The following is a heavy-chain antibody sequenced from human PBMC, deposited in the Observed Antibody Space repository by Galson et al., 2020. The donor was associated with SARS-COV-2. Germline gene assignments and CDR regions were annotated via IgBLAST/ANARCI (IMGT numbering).Heavy chain of an antibody. V-gene: IGHV3-33*01. CDR1: GFTFSSYG. CDR3: ARECSGGSCLGAFDI. D-gene: IGHD2-15*01. Sequence: SLRLSCAASGFTFSSYGMHWVRQAPGKGLEWVAVIWYDGSNKYYADSVKGRFTISRDNSKNTLYLQMNSLRAEDTAVYYCARECSGGSCLGAFDIWGQGTMVTVSS. CDR2: IWYDGSNK. J-gene: IGHJ3*02.